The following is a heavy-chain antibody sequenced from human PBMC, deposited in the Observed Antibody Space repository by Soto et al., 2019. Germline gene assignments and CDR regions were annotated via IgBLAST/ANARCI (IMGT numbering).Heavy chain of an antibody. J-gene: IGHJ4*02. CDR2: ISWNSGSI. V-gene: IGHV3-9*01. CDR1: GFTFDDYA. D-gene: IGHD5-12*01. CDR3: AKGGGLRFADDFDY. Sequence: EVQLVESGGGLVQPGRSLRLSCAASGFTFDDYAMHWVRQAPGKGLEWVSGISWNSGSIGYADSVKGRFTISRDNAKNSLYLQMNSLRAEDTALYYCAKGGGLRFADDFDYWGQGTLVTVSS.